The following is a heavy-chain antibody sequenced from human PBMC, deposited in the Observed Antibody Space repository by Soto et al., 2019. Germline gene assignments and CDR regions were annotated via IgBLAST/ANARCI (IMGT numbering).Heavy chain of an antibody. J-gene: IGHJ4*02. CDR2: VNPIVSMS. Sequence: QVQLVQSGAEVKRPGSSVKVSCKASGDTFNFYSINWVRQAHGLGLEWMGRVNPIVSMSNYAQKFQRRVTKTADTSTSTDHMEISSLRSEDTASYYCASSYSSGYRAFDYWGQGDLVTVSS. CDR3: ASSYSSGYRAFDY. D-gene: IGHD3-10*01. V-gene: IGHV1-69*02. CDR1: GDTFNFYS.